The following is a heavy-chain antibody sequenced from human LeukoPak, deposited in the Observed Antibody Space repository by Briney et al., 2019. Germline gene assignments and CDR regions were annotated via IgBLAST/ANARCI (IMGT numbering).Heavy chain of an antibody. CDR2: IYPGDSDT. Sequence: GESLKISCNGSGYSFTSYWIGWVRQMPGKGLECMGIIYPGDSDTRYSPSFQGQVTISADKSISTAYLQWSSLKASDTAMYYCARRSGSYSRGFDYWGQGTLVTVSS. V-gene: IGHV5-51*01. CDR3: ARRSGSYSRGFDY. D-gene: IGHD1-26*01. CDR1: GYSFTSYW. J-gene: IGHJ4*02.